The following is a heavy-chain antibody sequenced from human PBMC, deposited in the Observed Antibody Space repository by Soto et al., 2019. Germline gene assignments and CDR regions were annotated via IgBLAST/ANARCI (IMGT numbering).Heavy chain of an antibody. CDR1: GYTFTSYG. D-gene: IGHD3-10*01. Sequence: QVQLVQSGTEVKKPGASVKVSCKASGYTFTSYGISWVRQAPGQGLEWMGWINAYNGNTNYAQKLPGRVSMTTDTSTSTACMELRSLRSDDTAVYYCAINMVRGVEAFDIWGQGTMVTVSS. J-gene: IGHJ3*02. CDR3: AINMVRGVEAFDI. V-gene: IGHV1-18*01. CDR2: INAYNGNT.